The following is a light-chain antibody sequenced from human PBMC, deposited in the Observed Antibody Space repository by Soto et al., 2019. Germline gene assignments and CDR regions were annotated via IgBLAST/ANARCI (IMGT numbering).Light chain of an antibody. CDR3: QQYENLPT. CDR1: QNINNY. V-gene: IGKV1-33*01. CDR2: DAS. J-gene: IGKJ5*01. Sequence: IQMTQSLSSLSASVGDRFTITCQASQNINNYLNWYQQKPGRAPKLLIYDASNLEAGVPSRFRGSGSGTDFTFTISRLQPEDIATYYCQQYENLPTFGQGTRLEIK.